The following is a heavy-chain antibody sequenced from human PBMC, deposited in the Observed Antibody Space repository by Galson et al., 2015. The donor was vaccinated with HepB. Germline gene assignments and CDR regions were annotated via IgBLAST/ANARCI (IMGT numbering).Heavy chain of an antibody. V-gene: IGHV3-48*03. CDR1: GFTFSSYE. CDR3: ARGLIVNTAMIAFDY. Sequence: SLRLSCAASGFTFSSYELNWVRQAPAKRLEWVSYITGSDNTIFYADSVKGRFTISRDNTKNSLYLQMNSLRVEDTAVYYCARGLIVNTAMIAFDYWGQGALVTVSS. CDR2: ITGSDNTI. J-gene: IGHJ4*02. D-gene: IGHD5-18*01.